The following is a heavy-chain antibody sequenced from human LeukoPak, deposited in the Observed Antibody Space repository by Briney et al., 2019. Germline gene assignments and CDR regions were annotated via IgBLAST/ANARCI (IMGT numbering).Heavy chain of an antibody. CDR2: IKSKTDAGST. Sequence: GGSLRLSCAASGFTFSNDWMSWVRQAPGEGLEWVGRIKSKTDAGSTDYAAPVNGRFTISRDDAKNTLYLQMNSLKTEDTAVYDCTRAGNVVVPAGMPQRRGGEYCYGMDVWGQGTTVTVSS. V-gene: IGHV3-15*01. J-gene: IGHJ6*02. CDR1: GFTFSNDW. D-gene: IGHD2-2*01. CDR3: TRAGNVVVPAGMPQRRGGEYCYGMDV.